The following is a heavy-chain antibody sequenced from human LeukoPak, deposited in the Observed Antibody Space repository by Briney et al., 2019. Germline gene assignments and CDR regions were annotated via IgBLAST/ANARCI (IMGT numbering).Heavy chain of an antibody. Sequence: GGSLRHSCSASGFTFDDYGMSWVPQAPGKGQEWVSGINWDGGSTGYADSVKGRFTISRDNAKNSLYLQMNSLRAEDTALYYCATTYYYGSGSIHWGQGTLVTVSS. V-gene: IGHV3-20*04. D-gene: IGHD3-10*01. J-gene: IGHJ4*02. CDR1: GFTFDDYG. CDR3: ATTYYYGSGSIH. CDR2: INWDGGST.